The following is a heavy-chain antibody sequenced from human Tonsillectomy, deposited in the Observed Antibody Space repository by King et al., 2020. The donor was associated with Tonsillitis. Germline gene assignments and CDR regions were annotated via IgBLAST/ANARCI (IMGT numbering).Heavy chain of an antibody. V-gene: IGHV1-2*02. CDR2: INPNSGGT. CDR1: GYTFTGYY. D-gene: IGHD6-13*01. CDR3: ATARGVPWQLFFDY. Sequence: QLVQSGAEVKKPGASVKVSCKASGYTFTGYYMHCVRQAPGQGLEWMGWINPNSGGTSYTQQFQGGVTMTRDTSISTAYMELSRLRSDDTAVYYCATARGVPWQLFFDYWGQGTLVTVSS. J-gene: IGHJ4*02.